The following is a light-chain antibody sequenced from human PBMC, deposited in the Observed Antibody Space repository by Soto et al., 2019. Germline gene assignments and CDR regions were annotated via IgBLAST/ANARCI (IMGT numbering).Light chain of an antibody. J-gene: IGKJ2*01. CDR1: QTVSTSF. Sequence: EIVLTQSPGTLSLSPGERATLSCRASQTVSTSFLAWYQQKRGQAPRLLIYGASTRATGVPDRFSGSGSGTDFTLTISELEPEDFAVYYCQQYGSSPYTFGQGTKLEIK. CDR2: GAS. CDR3: QQYGSSPYT. V-gene: IGKV3-20*01.